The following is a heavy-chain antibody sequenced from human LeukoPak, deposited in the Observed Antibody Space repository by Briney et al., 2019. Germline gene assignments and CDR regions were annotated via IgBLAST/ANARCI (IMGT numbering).Heavy chain of an antibody. CDR2: MNPNSGNT. D-gene: IGHD3-22*01. J-gene: IGHJ5*02. CDR1: GYTFTVYD. V-gene: IGHV1-8*01. Sequence: GASVTVSFKASGYTFTVYDINWVRQAAGQGLEWMGWMNPNSGNTGYAQKFQGRVTMTRNTSISTAYMELSSLRSEDTAAYYCARGRYYDSSGLTSPWGQGTLVTVSS. CDR3: ARGRYYDSSGLTSP.